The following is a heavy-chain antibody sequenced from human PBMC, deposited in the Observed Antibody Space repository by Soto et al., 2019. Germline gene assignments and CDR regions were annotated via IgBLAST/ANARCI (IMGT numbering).Heavy chain of an antibody. Sequence: ASVKVSCKASGYTFTSYDINWVRQATGQGLEWMGWMNPNSGNTGYAQKFQGRVTMTRNTSISTAYMELSSLRSEDTAVYYCESGPYFDWSRGGMDVWGQGTTVTVSS. CDR2: MNPNSGNT. CDR3: ESGPYFDWSRGGMDV. V-gene: IGHV1-8*01. D-gene: IGHD3-9*01. J-gene: IGHJ6*02. CDR1: GYTFTSYD.